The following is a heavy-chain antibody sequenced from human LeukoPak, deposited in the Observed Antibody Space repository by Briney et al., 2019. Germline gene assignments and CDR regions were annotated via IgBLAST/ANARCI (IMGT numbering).Heavy chain of an antibody. J-gene: IGHJ4*02. D-gene: IGHD3-22*01. CDR3: ARVYGVRGDRSGPAGY. Sequence: GGSLRLSCAASGFTFSSYWMSWVRQAPGKGLEWVANIKQDGSEKYYVDSVKGRFTISRDNAKNSLYLQMNSLRAEDTAVYYCARVYGVRGDRSGPAGYWGQGTLVTVSS. CDR1: GFTFSSYW. CDR2: IKQDGSEK. V-gene: IGHV3-7*01.